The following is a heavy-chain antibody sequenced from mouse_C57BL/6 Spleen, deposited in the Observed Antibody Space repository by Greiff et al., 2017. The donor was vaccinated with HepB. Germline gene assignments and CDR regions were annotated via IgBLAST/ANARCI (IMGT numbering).Heavy chain of an antibody. V-gene: IGHV5-4*01. CDR2: ISDGGSYT. CDR3: ARSSNPWFAY. D-gene: IGHD4-1*01. J-gene: IGHJ3*01. CDR1: GFTFSSYA. Sequence: DVHLVESGGGLVKPGGSLKLSCAASGFTFSSYAMSWVRQTPEKRLEWVATISDGGSYTYYPDNVKGRFTISRDNAKNNLYLQMSHLKSEDTAMYYCARSSNPWFAYWGQGTLVTVSA.